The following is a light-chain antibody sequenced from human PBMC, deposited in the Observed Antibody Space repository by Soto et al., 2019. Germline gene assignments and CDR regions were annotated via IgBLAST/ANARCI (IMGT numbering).Light chain of an antibody. CDR1: QTLSNSF. J-gene: IGKJ5*01. CDR2: DTS. CDR3: QQYGTSEII. V-gene: IGKV3-20*01. Sequence: EIVLTPSPGTLSLSPGERATLSCRASQTLSNSFIAWYQPKPGQAPRLLIYDTSSRATGVPDRYSASGSGTDFTLTISRLEPEDFAVFFCQQYGTSEIIFGQGTDWRL.